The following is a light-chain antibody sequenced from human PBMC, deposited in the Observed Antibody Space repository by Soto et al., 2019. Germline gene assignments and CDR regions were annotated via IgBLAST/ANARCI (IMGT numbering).Light chain of an antibody. J-gene: IGKJ1*01. CDR2: AAS. V-gene: IGKV1-12*01. CDR3: QQSYSTPWT. CDR1: QVISSW. Sequence: DIQMTQSPSSVSSSVGDRVTITCRASQVISSWLAWYHQKPGKAPKLLIYAASSLQSGVPSRFSGSGSGTDFTLTISSLQPEDFATYYCQQSYSTPWTFGQGSKVDIK.